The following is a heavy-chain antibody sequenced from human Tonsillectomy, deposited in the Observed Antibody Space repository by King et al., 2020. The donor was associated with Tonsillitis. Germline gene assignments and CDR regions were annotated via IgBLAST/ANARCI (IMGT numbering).Heavy chain of an antibody. J-gene: IGHJ4*02. CDR2: ISYDGSNK. CDR3: TSEFRNDILTDDKFFDH. CDR1: GFTFSKYA. Sequence: VQLVESGGGVVQPGRSLRLSCAASGFTFSKYAMHWVRQAPGKGLEWVAVISYDGSNKYYADSGKGRFTISRDNSKNTLYVQMNSLRAEDTAVYYCTSEFRNDILTDDKFFDHWGQGTLVTVSS. V-gene: IGHV3-30*01. D-gene: IGHD3-9*01.